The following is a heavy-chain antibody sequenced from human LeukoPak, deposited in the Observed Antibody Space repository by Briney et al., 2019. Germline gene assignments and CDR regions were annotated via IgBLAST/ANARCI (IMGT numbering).Heavy chain of an antibody. V-gene: IGHV3-21*01. CDR2: ISSSSNYI. D-gene: IGHD4-17*01. CDR3: VRENYGDYDAFDM. J-gene: IGHJ3*02. Sequence: GGSLRLSCAASGFTFSSYSMNWVRQAPGKGLEWVSSISSSSNYIYYADSVKGRFTISRDNAKNSLYLQMNSLRAEDTAVYYCVRENYGDYDAFDMWGQGTMVTVSS. CDR1: GFTFSSYS.